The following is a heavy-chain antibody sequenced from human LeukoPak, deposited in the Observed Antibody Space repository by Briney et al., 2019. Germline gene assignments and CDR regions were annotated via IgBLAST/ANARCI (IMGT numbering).Heavy chain of an antibody. CDR3: ARESRWLPSWLAFDI. V-gene: IGHV3-66*01. J-gene: IGHJ3*02. D-gene: IGHD6-19*01. CDR2: IYSGGIT. CDR1: GFTVSSNY. Sequence: PGGSLRLSCAASGFTVSSNYMSWVRQAPGKGLEWVSVIYSGGITSYADSVKGRFTISRDNSKNMLYLQMNSLRAEDTAVYYCARESRWLPSWLAFDIWGQGTVVTVSS.